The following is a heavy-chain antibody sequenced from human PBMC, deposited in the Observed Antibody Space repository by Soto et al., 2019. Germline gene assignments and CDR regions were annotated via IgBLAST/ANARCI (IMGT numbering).Heavy chain of an antibody. V-gene: IGHV3-48*03. J-gene: IGHJ3*02. D-gene: IGHD3-10*01. Sequence: PGGSLRLSCAASGFSFSTYEMNWVHQAPGKGLEWVSYISKNGIDIYYADSVKGRFTISRDNANNSLFLQMNSLRAEDTAVYYCAPRKSGSFNIGAFDIWGQGTMVTVS. CDR3: APRKSGSFNIGAFDI. CDR1: GFSFSTYE. CDR2: ISKNGIDI.